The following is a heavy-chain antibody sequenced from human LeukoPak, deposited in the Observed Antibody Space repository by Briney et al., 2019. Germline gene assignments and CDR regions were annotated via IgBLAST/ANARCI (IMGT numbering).Heavy chain of an antibody. V-gene: IGHV3-30*04. J-gene: IGHJ4*02. CDR1: GFTFSSYA. CDR3: AREGDY. Sequence: GGSLRLSCAASGFTFSSYAMHWVRQAPGKGLEWVAVISYDGSNKYYADSVKGRFTISRDNSKNTLYLQMNSLRAEDTAVYYCAREGDYWGQGTLVTVSS. CDR2: ISYDGSNK.